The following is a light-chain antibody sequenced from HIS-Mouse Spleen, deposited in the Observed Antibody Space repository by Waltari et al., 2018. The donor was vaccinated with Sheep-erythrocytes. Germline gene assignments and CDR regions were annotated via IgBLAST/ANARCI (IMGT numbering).Light chain of an antibody. CDR2: AAS. CDR3: QQSYSTPRT. J-gene: IGKJ1*01. Sequence: DIQMTQSPSSLSASVGDRVTITCRPSQSIRSYLNWYQKKPGKAHKLLIYAASSLKSGVPFRFSGSGSGTDFTLTISSLQPEDFATYYCQQSYSTPRTFGQGTKVEIK. V-gene: IGKV1-39*01. CDR1: QSIRSY.